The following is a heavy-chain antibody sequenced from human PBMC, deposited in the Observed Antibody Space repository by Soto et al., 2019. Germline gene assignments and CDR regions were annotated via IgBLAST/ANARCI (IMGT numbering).Heavy chain of an antibody. CDR3: ARGRRITGTKVSPYYFDY. V-gene: IGHV3-33*01. D-gene: IGHD1-7*01. J-gene: IGHJ4*02. CDR1: GFTFSSYG. CDR2: IWYDGSNK. Sequence: PGGSLRLSCAASGFTFSSYGMHWVRQAPGKGLEWVAVIWYDGSNKYYADSVKGRFTISRDNSKNTLYLQMNSLRAEDTAVYYCARGRRITGTKVSPYYFDYWGQGTLVTVSS.